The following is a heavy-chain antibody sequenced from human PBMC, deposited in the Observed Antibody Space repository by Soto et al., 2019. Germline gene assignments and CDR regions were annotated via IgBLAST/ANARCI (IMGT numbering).Heavy chain of an antibody. CDR3: AGGGTPIDY. V-gene: IGHV1-18*01. D-gene: IGHD3-16*01. Sequence: QVQLVQSGAEVKKPGASVKVSCKASGYTFTNFGISWVRQAPGQGLEWMGWTSAYNGNTTYAQKFQGRVTMTTDTSTSTAYMEVRSLRFDDTSVYCRAGGGTPIDYWGQGTLVTVSS. CDR1: GYTFTNFG. J-gene: IGHJ4*02. CDR2: TSAYNGNT.